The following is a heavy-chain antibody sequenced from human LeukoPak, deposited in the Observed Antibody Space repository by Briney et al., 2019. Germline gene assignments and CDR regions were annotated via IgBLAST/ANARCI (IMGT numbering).Heavy chain of an antibody. Sequence: TGGSLRLSCAASGFTFSDYYMSWIRQAPGKGLEWVSYISSSSSTIYYADSVKGRFTISRDNAKNSLYLQMNSLRAEDTAIYYCAREDDWNYEDYWGQGTLVTVSS. CDR2: ISSSSSTI. CDR3: AREDDWNYEDY. J-gene: IGHJ4*02. D-gene: IGHD1-7*01. CDR1: GFTFSDYY. V-gene: IGHV3-11*04.